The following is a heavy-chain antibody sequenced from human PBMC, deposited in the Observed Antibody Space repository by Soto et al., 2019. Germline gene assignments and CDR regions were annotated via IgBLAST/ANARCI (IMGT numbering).Heavy chain of an antibody. Sequence: SDTLSLTCNVSGSSIARRNDYGDWPRPPPGKGLEWIGTTYYNGNAYYNPSLRSRVSMSVDTSKNQFSLKLISVTAADTAVYYCARHFVAVVIKGWGYWGQGKLVTVS. CDR3: ARHFVAVVIKGWGY. CDR2: TYYNGNA. CDR1: GSSIARRNDY. D-gene: IGHD3-10*01. V-gene: IGHV4-39*01. J-gene: IGHJ4*02.